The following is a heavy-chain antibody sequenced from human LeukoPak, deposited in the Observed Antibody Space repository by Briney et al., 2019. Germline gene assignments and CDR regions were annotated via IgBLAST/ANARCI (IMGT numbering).Heavy chain of an antibody. CDR1: GFTFSSYA. CDR2: ISGRGGST. CDR3: ASVRYSSSWPYYYYYGMDV. D-gene: IGHD6-13*01. J-gene: IGHJ6*02. V-gene: IGHV3-23*01. Sequence: GGSLRLSCAASGFTFSSYAMTWVRQAPGKGLEWVSGISGRGGSTYYADSVKGRFTISRHNSKNTLYLQMNSLRAEDTAVYYCASVRYSSSWPYYYYYGMDVWGQGTTVTVSS.